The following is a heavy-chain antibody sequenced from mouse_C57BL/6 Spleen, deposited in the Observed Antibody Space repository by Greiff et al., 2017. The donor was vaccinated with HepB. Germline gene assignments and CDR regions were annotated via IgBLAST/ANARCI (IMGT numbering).Heavy chain of an antibody. CDR1: GYTFTSYW. D-gene: IGHD2-3*01. J-gene: IGHJ2*01. V-gene: IGHV1-5*01. Sequence: EVKVEESGTVLARPGASVKMSCKTSGYTFTSYWMHWVKQRPGQGLEWIGAIYPGNSDTSYNQKFKGKAKLTAVTSASTAYMELSSLTNEDSAVYYCTRVDGYSYYFDYWGQGTTLTVSS. CDR2: IYPGNSDT. CDR3: TRVDGYSYYFDY.